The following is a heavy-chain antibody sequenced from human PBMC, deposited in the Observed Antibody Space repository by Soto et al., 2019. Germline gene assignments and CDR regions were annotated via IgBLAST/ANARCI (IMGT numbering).Heavy chain of an antibody. Sequence: QVQLVQSGAEVKKPGASVKVSCKASGYTFNSYGINWVRQAPGQGLEWMGWISAYNADTNFAQKVQGRVTMTTDTGTTTAYMELRSLRSDDTAVYYCARSMPYSIGWEPSDYWGQGTLVTVSS. CDR1: GYTFNSYG. D-gene: IGHD6-19*01. V-gene: IGHV1-18*01. J-gene: IGHJ4*02. CDR2: ISAYNADT. CDR3: ARSMPYSIGWEPSDY.